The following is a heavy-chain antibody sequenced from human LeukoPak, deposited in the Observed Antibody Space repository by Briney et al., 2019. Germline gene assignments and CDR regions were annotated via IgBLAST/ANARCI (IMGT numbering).Heavy chain of an antibody. CDR1: GFSFSSYE. J-gene: IGHJ4*02. Sequence: GGSLRLSCAASGFSFSSYEMNWVRQAPGKGLEWVSFISSSSSYIYYADSVKGRFTVSRDNAKDSLYLQMNSLRAEDTAVYYCARDGPYSGSYYDYWGQGTLVTVSS. CDR3: ARDGPYSGSYYDY. D-gene: IGHD1-26*01. CDR2: ISSSSSYI. V-gene: IGHV3-21*01.